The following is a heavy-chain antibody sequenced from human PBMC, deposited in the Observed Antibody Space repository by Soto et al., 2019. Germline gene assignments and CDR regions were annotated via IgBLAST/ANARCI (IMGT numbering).Heavy chain of an antibody. Sequence: GGSLRLSCTASGFTFSSYWMHWVRQAPGKGLVWVSYINSDGSGTNYAGFVEGRFTISRDNAKNTVYLQMNSLRPDDTAVYYCIRDFGAVGSTNAFDIWGQGTMDTVSS. CDR3: IRDFGAVGSTNAFDI. D-gene: IGHD1-26*01. V-gene: IGHV3-74*01. CDR2: INSDGSGT. CDR1: GFTFSSYW. J-gene: IGHJ3*02.